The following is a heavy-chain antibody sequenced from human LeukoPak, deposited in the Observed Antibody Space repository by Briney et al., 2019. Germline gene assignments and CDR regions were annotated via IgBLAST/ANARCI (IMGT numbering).Heavy chain of an antibody. CDR2: ISGSGGEI. CDR3: AKGGPFSTSSQKYFDP. Sequence: GGSLRLSCTASGFSFSSYGMTWVCQAPGKGLEWVSSISGSGGEIHYADSVKGRFTISRDNSKNTVYLQMNSLRDEDTAVFYCAKGGPFSTSSQKYFDPWGQGSLVIVS. D-gene: IGHD6-6*01. V-gene: IGHV3-23*01. J-gene: IGHJ5*02. CDR1: GFSFSSYG.